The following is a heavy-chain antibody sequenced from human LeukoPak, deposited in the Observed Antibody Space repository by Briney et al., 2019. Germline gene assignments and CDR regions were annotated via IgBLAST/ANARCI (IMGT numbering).Heavy chain of an antibody. D-gene: IGHD1-26*01. V-gene: IGHV5-51*01. CDR3: ARSIVGATPRFDY. CDR2: IYPGDSDT. CDR1: GYSFTSYW. J-gene: IGHJ4*02. Sequence: GESLKISCKGSGYSFTSYWIAWVRQMPGKGLEWMGIIYPGDSDTRYSPSFQGQVTISADKSISTAYLQWSSLKASDTAVYYCARSIVGATPRFDYWGQGTLVTVSS.